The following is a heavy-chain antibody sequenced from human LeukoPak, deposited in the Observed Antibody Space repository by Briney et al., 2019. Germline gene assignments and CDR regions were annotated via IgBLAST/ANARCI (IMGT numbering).Heavy chain of an antibody. Sequence: GGSLRLSCAASGFNFNYVWMDWVRQAPGKGLEWVGRIRTNIEGETTDYAAPVKGRFTVSRDDPKTTMYLHMNSLKTEDSAVYFCTTERNWELLRPYGLDIWGQGTTVTVSS. V-gene: IGHV3-15*01. D-gene: IGHD1-26*01. J-gene: IGHJ6*02. CDR1: GFNFNYVW. CDR2: IRTNIEGETT. CDR3: TTERNWELLRPYGLDI.